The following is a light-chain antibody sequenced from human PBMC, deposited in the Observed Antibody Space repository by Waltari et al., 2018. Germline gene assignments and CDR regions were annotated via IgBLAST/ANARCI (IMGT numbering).Light chain of an antibody. V-gene: IGKV1-5*03. Sequence: DIQMTQSPSTLPASVGDSVNIPCRAGQYVKKNLAWFQQKQGKAPKVRIHKASRRESGGPSRFSGSGFATEFILSISSLQPDDFATYYCQEYDSLPITFGGGTKVEIK. CDR2: KAS. J-gene: IGKJ4*01. CDR3: QEYDSLPIT. CDR1: QYVKKN.